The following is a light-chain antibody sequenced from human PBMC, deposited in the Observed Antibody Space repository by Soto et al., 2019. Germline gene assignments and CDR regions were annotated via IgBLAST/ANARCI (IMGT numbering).Light chain of an antibody. CDR1: QRNSRW. J-gene: IGKJ5*01. CDR2: RAS. V-gene: IGKV1-5*03. CDR3: QQYYIDYT. Sequence: DIQMTQSPSTLSAFVGDRVNITCRASQRNSRWLAWYQQKPGKDPQVLIYRASSVESGVPSRFSGSGSGTECTLTISSLQPYDFATYYCQQYYIDYTFGQGTRLEIK.